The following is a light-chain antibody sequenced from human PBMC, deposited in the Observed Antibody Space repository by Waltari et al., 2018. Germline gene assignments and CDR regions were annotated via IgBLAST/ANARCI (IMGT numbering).Light chain of an antibody. Sequence: EIMLTQSPGTLSLSPGVRATLSCRASQSISRYLAWYQHKPGQAPRLLIYDASSRATGIPDRFSGSGSGTDFSLTISRLEPEDFAVYYCQKYGTLPATFGQGTKVEIK. CDR2: DAS. J-gene: IGKJ1*01. CDR1: QSISRY. V-gene: IGKV3-20*01. CDR3: QKYGTLPAT.